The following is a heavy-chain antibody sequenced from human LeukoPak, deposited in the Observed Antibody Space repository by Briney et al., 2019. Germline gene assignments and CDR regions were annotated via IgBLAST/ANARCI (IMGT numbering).Heavy chain of an antibody. CDR3: VRGYDIWTGYYDFDY. V-gene: IGHV1-69*13. CDR1: GGTFSSYA. Sequence: SVKVSCKASGGTFSSYAISWVRQAPGQGLEWMGGIIPIFGTANYAQKFQGRVTITADESTSTAYMELSSLRSEDTAVYYCVRGYDIWTGYYDFDYWGQGTLVTVSS. J-gene: IGHJ4*02. CDR2: IIPIFGTA. D-gene: IGHD3-9*01.